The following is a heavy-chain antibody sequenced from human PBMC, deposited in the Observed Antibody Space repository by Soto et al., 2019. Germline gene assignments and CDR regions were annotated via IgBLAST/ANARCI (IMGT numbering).Heavy chain of an antibody. Sequence: QVQLVQSGAEVKKPGSSVKVSCKASGGSLSNSGISWVRQAPGHGLEWMGAIIPVFGTPNYAQKFQDRVTITADESTTTVYMEVRSLTSEDTAVYYCARGDATKIVVTTYYAMDVWGQGTTVTVSS. CDR1: GGSLSNSG. D-gene: IGHD3-22*01. CDR3: ARGDATKIVVTTYYAMDV. V-gene: IGHV1-69*12. J-gene: IGHJ6*02. CDR2: IIPVFGTP.